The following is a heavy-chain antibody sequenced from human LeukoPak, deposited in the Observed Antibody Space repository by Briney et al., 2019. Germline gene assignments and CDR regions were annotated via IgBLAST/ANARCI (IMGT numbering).Heavy chain of an antibody. V-gene: IGHV3-48*03. D-gene: IGHD2-2*01. Sequence: PGGSLRLSCAASGFTFRSYEMNWVRQAPGKGLEWVSYISGSGSIIYYADSVKGRFTISRDNAKNSLYLQMNGLRAEDTAVYYCARGYDRGLDYWGQGTLVTVSS. CDR3: ARGYDRGLDY. CDR2: ISGSGSII. J-gene: IGHJ4*02. CDR1: GFTFRSYE.